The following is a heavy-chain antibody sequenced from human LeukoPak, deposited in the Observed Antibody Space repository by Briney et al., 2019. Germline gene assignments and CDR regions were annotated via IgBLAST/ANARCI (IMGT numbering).Heavy chain of an antibody. CDR3: GLSKLGIAVAGPIDY. J-gene: IGHJ4*01. V-gene: IGHV4-38-2*01. CDR1: GYSLSSGYY. D-gene: IGHD6-19*01. Sequence: SETLSLTCAVSGYSLSSGYYWGWIRPPPGKGLEWIGSIHHSGSTYYNPSLKSRLTVSVDTSKNQFSLKLSSVTAADTAIYYCGLSKLGIAVAGPIDYWGRGTLVTVSS. CDR2: IHHSGST.